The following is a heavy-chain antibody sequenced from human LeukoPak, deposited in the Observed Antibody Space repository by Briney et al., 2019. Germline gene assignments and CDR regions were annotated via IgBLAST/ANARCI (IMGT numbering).Heavy chain of an antibody. Sequence: LVKVSCKASEGTFSSYAISWVRQAPGQGLEWMGGIIPIFGTANYAQKFQGRVTITADESTSTAYMELSSLRSEDTAVYYCAIPGYSGYDFRLWGQGTLVTVSS. CDR2: IIPIFGTA. J-gene: IGHJ4*02. V-gene: IGHV1-69*13. CDR1: EGTFSSYA. D-gene: IGHD5-12*01. CDR3: AIPGYSGYDFRL.